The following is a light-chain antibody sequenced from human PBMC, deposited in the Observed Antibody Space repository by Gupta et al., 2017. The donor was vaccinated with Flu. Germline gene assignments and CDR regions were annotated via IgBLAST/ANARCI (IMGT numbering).Light chain of an antibody. CDR1: QSVNTY. Sequence: EVVMTQSPATLSVSPGERATLSCRASQSVNTYLAWYQQKPGQAPRLPIYDASTRATGIPVRFSGSGSGTEFTLTISSLQSEDFAVYSCHQYNKGPWTFGQGTKVEIK. J-gene: IGKJ1*01. CDR2: DAS. V-gene: IGKV3-15*01. CDR3: HQYNKGPWT.